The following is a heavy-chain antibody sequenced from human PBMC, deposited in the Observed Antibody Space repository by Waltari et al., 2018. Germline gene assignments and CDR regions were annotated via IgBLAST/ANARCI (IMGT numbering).Heavy chain of an antibody. D-gene: IGHD6-13*01. CDR3: ARGISDPGYSSSWYYYYMDV. CDR2: IYYSGST. Sequence: QVQLQESGPGLVKPSETLSLTCTVSGGSISSHYWSWIRQPPGKGLEWIGYIYYSGSTNYNPSLKSRVTISVDTSKNQFSLKLSSVTAADTAVYYCARGISDPGYSSSWYYYYMDVWGKGTTVTVSS. V-gene: IGHV4-59*11. CDR1: GGSISSHY. J-gene: IGHJ6*03.